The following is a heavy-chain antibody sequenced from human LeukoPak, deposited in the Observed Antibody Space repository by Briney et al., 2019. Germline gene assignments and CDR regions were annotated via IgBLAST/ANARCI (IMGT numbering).Heavy chain of an antibody. V-gene: IGHV3-23*01. CDR3: AKLDYYDTH. J-gene: IGHJ1*01. D-gene: IGHD3-22*01. CDR2: ITGSSAST. Sequence: GSVTLYCAASGFTFSSYAVSWVGQAPGKGLEWVSSITGSSASTYYANSVKGRFTISRDNSKNTLYLQMNSLRAEDMAVYFCAKLDYYDTHWGEGTVVTVSS. CDR1: GFTFSSYA.